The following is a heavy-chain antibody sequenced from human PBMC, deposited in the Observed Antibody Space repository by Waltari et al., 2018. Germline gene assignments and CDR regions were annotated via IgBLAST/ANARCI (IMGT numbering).Heavy chain of an antibody. CDR2: IYYSGST. V-gene: IGHV4-39*01. D-gene: IGHD3-3*01. CDR1: GGSISSSSYY. J-gene: IGHJ5*02. Sequence: LSLTCTVSGGSISSSSYYWGWIRQPPGKGLEWIGSIYYSGSTYYNPSLKSRVTISVDTSKNQFSLKLSSVTAADTAVYYCARPALYYDFWSGYSVPGWFDPWGQGTLVTVSS. CDR3: ARPALYYDFWSGYSVPGWFDP.